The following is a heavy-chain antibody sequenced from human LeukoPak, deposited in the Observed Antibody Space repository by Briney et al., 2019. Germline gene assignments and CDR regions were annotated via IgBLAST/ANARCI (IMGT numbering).Heavy chain of an antibody. CDR3: AKDFRIGYSAHFDY. Sequence: GGSQRLSCVGSGFTFRSHAMSWVRQAPEKGLEFVSGIYENGGTTYYADSVKGRFSISRDNSKSTLYLQMDSLRGEDTAVYYCAKDFRIGYSAHFDYWGQGALVTVSS. CDR2: IYENGGTT. D-gene: IGHD2-21*01. J-gene: IGHJ4*02. CDR1: GFTFRSHA. V-gene: IGHV3-23*01.